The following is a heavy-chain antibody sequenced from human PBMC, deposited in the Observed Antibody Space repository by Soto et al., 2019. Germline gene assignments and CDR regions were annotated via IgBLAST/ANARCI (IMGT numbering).Heavy chain of an antibody. Sequence: SLTCTVSGGSISSGGYYWSWIRQHPGKGLEWIGYIYYSGGTYYNPSLKSRVTISVDTSKNQFSLKLSSVTAADTAVYYCARDLDSNLRFDYWGQGTLVTVSS. CDR2: IYYSGGT. CDR1: GGSISSGGYY. D-gene: IGHD4-4*01. V-gene: IGHV4-31*03. J-gene: IGHJ4*02. CDR3: ARDLDSNLRFDY.